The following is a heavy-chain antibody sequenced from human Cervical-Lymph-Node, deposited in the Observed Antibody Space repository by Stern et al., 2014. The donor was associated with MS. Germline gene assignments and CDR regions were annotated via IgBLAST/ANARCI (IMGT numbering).Heavy chain of an antibody. CDR1: GYSLTSHS. CDR2: IDHRSASA. J-gene: IGHJ6*02. D-gene: IGHD2-2*01. CDR3: ARSLQYCSSTSCYFYGMDV. V-gene: IGHV1-46*01. Sequence: VQLVQSGAEVKEPGASVTVSCKASGYSLTSHSIHWVRQAPGQGLEWMGIIDHRSASATYAQKFLDRVTMTRDTSTSSVHMEVSSLRSDDTAVYYCARSLQYCSSTSCYFYGMDVWGQGTAVTVSS.